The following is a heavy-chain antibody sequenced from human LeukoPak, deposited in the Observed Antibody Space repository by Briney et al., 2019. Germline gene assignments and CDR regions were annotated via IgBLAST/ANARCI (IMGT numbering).Heavy chain of an antibody. Sequence: GGSLRLSCVASGFTFSSYAMTWVRRAPGKGLEWVSGITSSGASAYYAASVKGRFTVSRDNSENTLYLQINNLSAEDSGTYYCVKDEDLYSPTWYLFEDWGQGTLVTVSS. J-gene: IGHJ4*02. V-gene: IGHV3-23*01. CDR2: ITSSGASA. CDR1: GFTFSSYA. D-gene: IGHD5-12*01. CDR3: VKDEDLYSPTWYLFED.